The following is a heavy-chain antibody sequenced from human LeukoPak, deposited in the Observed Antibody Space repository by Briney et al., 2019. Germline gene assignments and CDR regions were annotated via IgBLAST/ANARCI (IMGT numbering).Heavy chain of an antibody. J-gene: IGHJ4*02. CDR2: IGYTSTDK. CDR3: VRGDNRDY. Sequence: GGSLRLSCAASGFSFSSYLMHWVRQAPGKGLEWVSSIGYTSTDKYYVASVKGRFTISRDNAENSLYLQMNSLRAEDSAVYYCVRGDNRDYWGQGTLVTVSS. D-gene: IGHD1-14*01. V-gene: IGHV3-21*01. CDR1: GFSFSSYL.